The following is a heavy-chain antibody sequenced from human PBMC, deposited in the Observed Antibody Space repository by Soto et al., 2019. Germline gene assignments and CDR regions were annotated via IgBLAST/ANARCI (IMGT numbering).Heavy chain of an antibody. D-gene: IGHD6-13*01. CDR2: IHHSGSA. CDR1: GSSITITYY. J-gene: IGHJ4*02. CDR3: ARKSSRSYFDY. Sequence: SETLSLTCAVSGSSITITYYWGWVRQPPRKGLEWIGSIHHSGSAFEGGRTHYTRSFKSRVTISADTSTNQFSLKLTSVTAADTAVYFCARKSSRSYFDYWGQGTLVTVS. V-gene: IGHV4-38-2*01.